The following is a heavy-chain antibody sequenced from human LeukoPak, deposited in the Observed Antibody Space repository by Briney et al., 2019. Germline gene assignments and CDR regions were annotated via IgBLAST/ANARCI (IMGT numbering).Heavy chain of an antibody. Sequence: PGGSLRLSCAASGFTFSSAWMSWVRQAPGKGLEWVGRIKSKTDGGTTDYAAPVKGRFTISRDDSKNTLYLQMNSLKTEDTAVYYCTTDYYYDSSGYYVGYWGQGNLVIVSS. CDR3: TTDYYYDSSGYYVGY. CDR2: IKSKTDGGTT. D-gene: IGHD3-22*01. J-gene: IGHJ4*02. V-gene: IGHV3-15*01. CDR1: GFTFSSAW.